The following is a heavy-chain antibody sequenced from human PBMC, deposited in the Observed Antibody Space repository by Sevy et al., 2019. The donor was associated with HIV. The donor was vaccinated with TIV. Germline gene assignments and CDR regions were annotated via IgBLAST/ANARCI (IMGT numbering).Heavy chain of an antibody. CDR2: INPSGGST. CDR1: GYTFTSYY. Sequence: ASVKVYCKASGYTFTSYYMHWVRQAPGQGLEWMGIINPSGGSTSYAQKFQGRVTMTRDTSTSTVYMELSSLRSEDTAVYYCARVVRTAVAGTLHAFDIRGQGTMVTVSS. CDR3: ARVVRTAVAGTLHAFDI. D-gene: IGHD6-19*01. V-gene: IGHV1-46*01. J-gene: IGHJ3*02.